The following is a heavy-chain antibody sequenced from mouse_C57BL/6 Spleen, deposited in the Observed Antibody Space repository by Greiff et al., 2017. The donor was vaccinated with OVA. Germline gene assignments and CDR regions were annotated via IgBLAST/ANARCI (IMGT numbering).Heavy chain of an antibody. CDR1: GFTFSDYY. D-gene: IGHD1-1*01. V-gene: IGHV5-16*01. CDR2: INYDGSST. CDR3: AGESYRYWYFDV. J-gene: IGHJ1*03. Sequence: EVMLVESEGGLVQPGSSMKLSCTASGFTFSDYYMAWVRQVPEKGLEWVANINYDGSSTYYLDSLKSRFIISRDNAKNILYLQMRSLKSEDTATYYCAGESYRYWYFDVWGTGTTVTVSS.